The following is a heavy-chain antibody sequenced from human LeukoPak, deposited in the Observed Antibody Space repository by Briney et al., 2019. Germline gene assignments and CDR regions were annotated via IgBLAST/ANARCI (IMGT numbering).Heavy chain of an antibody. J-gene: IGHJ4*02. Sequence: PGGALRLSCAASGFTFSSYGMHWVRQAPGKGVEGVAVMSYDGSNKYYADSVKGRFTISRDNSKNTLYLQMNSLRAEDTAVYYCAKGRGRTYGGYVGYWGQGTLVTVSS. D-gene: IGHD5-12*01. CDR3: AKGRGRTYGGYVGY. V-gene: IGHV3-30*18. CDR1: GFTFSSYG. CDR2: MSYDGSNK.